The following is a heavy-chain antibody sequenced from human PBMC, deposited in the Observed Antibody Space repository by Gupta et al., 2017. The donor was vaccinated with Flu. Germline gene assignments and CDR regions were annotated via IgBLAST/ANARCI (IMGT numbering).Heavy chain of an antibody. CDR3: ARWEGSSTWYWAFDI. D-gene: IGHD6-13*01. V-gene: IGHV3-7*01. CDR2: IKQDGSRK. J-gene: IGHJ3*02. Sequence: APGKGLEWVANIKQDGSRKYYEDAVKGRFTISRDNAKNSLSLQMYSLRADDTAVYHCARWEGSSTWYWAFDIWGQGTMVTGAS.